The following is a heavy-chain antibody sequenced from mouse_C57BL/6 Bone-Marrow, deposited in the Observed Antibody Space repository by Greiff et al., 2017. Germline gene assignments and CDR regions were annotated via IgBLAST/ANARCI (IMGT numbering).Heavy chain of an antibody. CDR3: TMRGSHWYFDV. J-gene: IGHJ1*03. CDR1: GFTFSSYA. D-gene: IGHD1-1*01. Sequence: EVHLVESGAGLVKPGGSLKLSCAASGFTFSSYAMSWVRQTPEKRLEWVAYISSGGGYIYYADTVKGRFTISSDNARNTLYLQMSSLKSEYTAMCYCTMRGSHWYFDVWGTGTTVTVSS. V-gene: IGHV5-9-1*02. CDR2: ISSGGGYI.